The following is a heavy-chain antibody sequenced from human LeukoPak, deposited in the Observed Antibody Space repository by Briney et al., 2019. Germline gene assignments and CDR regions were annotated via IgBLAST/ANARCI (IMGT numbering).Heavy chain of an antibody. D-gene: IGHD2-21*02. CDR1: GFSLSTYA. CDR3: AKDRADSGDRLRFDP. V-gene: IGHV3-23*01. CDR2: ISGAGGRT. Sequence: GGSLRLSCAASGFSLSTYAMSWVRQAPGKGPEWVSAISGAGGRTYYADSVKGRFTISRDNSKNTLYLQMDSLRAEDTAVYYCAKDRADSGDRLRFDPWGQGTLVTVSS. J-gene: IGHJ5*02.